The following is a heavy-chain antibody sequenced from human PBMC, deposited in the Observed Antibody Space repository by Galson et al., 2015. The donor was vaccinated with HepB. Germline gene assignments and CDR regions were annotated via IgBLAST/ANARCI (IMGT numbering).Heavy chain of an antibody. Sequence: SETLSLTCTVSGGSISSSNYYWGWIRQPPGKGLEWIGSNFYSGSTCYNPSLKGRVTISVETSKNQLSLKVNSVTAADTAFYYCASGRRDGYRYFDYWGQGTLVTVSS. J-gene: IGHJ4*02. D-gene: IGHD5-24*01. CDR2: NFYSGST. V-gene: IGHV4-39*01. CDR1: GGSISSSNYY. CDR3: ASGRRDGYRYFDY.